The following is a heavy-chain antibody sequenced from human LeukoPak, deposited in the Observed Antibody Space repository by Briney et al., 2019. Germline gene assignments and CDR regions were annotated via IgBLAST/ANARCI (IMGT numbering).Heavy chain of an antibody. D-gene: IGHD3-10*01. CDR2: IIPILGIA. CDR1: GGTFSSYA. Sequence: SVKVSCKASGGTFSSYAISWVRQAPGQGLEWMGRIIPILGIANYAQKFQGRVTITADKSTSTTYMELSSLRSEDTAVYYCARDQDYYGSGSSPNWFDPWGQGTLVTVSS. CDR3: ARDQDYYGSGSSPNWFDP. V-gene: IGHV1-69*04. J-gene: IGHJ5*02.